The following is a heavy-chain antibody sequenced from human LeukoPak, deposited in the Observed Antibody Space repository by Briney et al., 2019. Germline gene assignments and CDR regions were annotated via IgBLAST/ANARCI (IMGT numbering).Heavy chain of an antibody. J-gene: IGHJ4*02. D-gene: IGHD2-2*01. CDR2: ISPNSGVT. CDR1: GYTFIDYY. V-gene: IGHV1-2*02. Sequence: ASVKVSCKASGYTFIDYYINWVRQAPGQGLEWMGWISPNSGVTNYAQKFQGRVTMTRDTSISTAYMELSRLRSDDTAVYYCARLLTSSFDYWGQGTLVTVSS. CDR3: ARLLTSSFDY.